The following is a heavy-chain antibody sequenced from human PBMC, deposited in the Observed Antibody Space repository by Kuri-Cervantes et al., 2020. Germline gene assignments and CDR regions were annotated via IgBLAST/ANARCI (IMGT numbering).Heavy chain of an antibody. CDR3: AREWQLVRYYYYYMDV. Sequence: GSLRLSCAASGFTFSNAWMSWVRQAPGKGLEWVSYISSSSSTIYYADSVKGRFTVSRDNAKSSLYLQMNSLRAEDTAVYYCAREWQLVRYYYYYMDVWGKGTTVTVSS. J-gene: IGHJ6*03. D-gene: IGHD6-6*01. CDR2: ISSSSSTI. CDR1: GFTFSNAW. V-gene: IGHV3-48*01.